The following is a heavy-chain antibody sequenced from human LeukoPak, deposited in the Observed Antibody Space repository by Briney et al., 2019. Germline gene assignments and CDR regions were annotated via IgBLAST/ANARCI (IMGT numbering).Heavy chain of an antibody. Sequence: GGSLRLSCAASGFTFSRYSMNWVRQAPGKGLEWVSSISSSSSYIYYADSVKGRFTISKDNAKNSLYLQMNSLRAEDTAVYYCARGWYYYDSSGPHDYWGQGTLVPVSS. CDR2: ISSSSSYI. CDR1: GFTFSRYS. J-gene: IGHJ4*02. V-gene: IGHV3-21*01. CDR3: ARGWYYYDSSGPHDY. D-gene: IGHD3-22*01.